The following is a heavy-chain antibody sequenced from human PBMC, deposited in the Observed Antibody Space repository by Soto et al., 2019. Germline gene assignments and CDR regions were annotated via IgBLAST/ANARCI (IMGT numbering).Heavy chain of an antibody. D-gene: IGHD5-12*01. CDR1: GYTFIGYY. Sequence: QVQLVQSGAEVKKPGASVKVCCKASGYTFIGYYIHWVRQAPGQGLEWMGWINPNSGGAKYSQKFQAWVTMTTDTSISTAYMELSRLKSDDTAVYYCARSGGGYDLGDYWGQGTLVTVSS. CDR2: INPNSGGA. J-gene: IGHJ4*02. CDR3: ARSGGGYDLGDY. V-gene: IGHV1-2*04.